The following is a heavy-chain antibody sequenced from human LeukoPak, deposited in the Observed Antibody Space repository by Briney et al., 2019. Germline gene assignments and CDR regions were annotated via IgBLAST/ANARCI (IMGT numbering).Heavy chain of an antibody. D-gene: IGHD5-12*01. CDR3: ARMWDSGYDYAFLDAFDI. CDR2: ISSSGSTI. J-gene: IGHJ3*02. CDR1: GFTFSDYY. V-gene: IGHV3-11*04. Sequence: GGSLRLSCAASGFTFSDYYMSWIRQAPGKGLEWVSYISSSGSTIYYADSVKGRFTISRDNAKNSLYLQMNSLRAEDTAVYYCARMWDSGYDYAFLDAFDIWGQGTMVTVSS.